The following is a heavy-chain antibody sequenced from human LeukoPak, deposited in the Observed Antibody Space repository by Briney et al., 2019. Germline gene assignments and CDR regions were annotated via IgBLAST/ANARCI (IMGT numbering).Heavy chain of an antibody. CDR2: IYYSGGT. Sequence: SETLSLTCTVSGGSISGYYWTWIRQPPGKGLERVGYIYYSGGTNYNPSLRSRVSISVDTSKSQFSLKLSSVTAADTAVYYCARLESSYGRYDFDYWGRGTLVTVSS. CDR3: ARLESSYGRYDFDY. CDR1: GGSISGYY. J-gene: IGHJ4*02. V-gene: IGHV4-59*08. D-gene: IGHD6-19*01.